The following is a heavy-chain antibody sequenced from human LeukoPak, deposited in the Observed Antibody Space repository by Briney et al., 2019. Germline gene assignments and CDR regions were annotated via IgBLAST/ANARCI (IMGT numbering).Heavy chain of an antibody. Sequence: SETLSLTCAVYGASFSGYYWSWIRQPPGKGLEWIGEINHSGSTNYNPSLKSRVTISVDTSKNQFSLKLSSVTAADTAVYYCARTKVRGRFDYWGQGTLVTVSS. D-gene: IGHD3-10*01. CDR2: INHSGST. V-gene: IGHV4-34*01. J-gene: IGHJ4*02. CDR3: ARTKVRGRFDY. CDR1: GASFSGYY.